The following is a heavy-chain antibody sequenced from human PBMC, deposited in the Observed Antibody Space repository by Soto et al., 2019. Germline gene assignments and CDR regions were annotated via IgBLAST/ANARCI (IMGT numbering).Heavy chain of an antibody. J-gene: IGHJ4*02. V-gene: IGHV3-53*01. CDR2: MYTGGRT. CDR3: PKGGGGWDS. D-gene: IGHD6-19*01. CDR1: LFSFTVDQ. Sequence: GGSLRLSWLASLFSFTVDQMNWVRQAPGKGLEWVSTMYTGGRTFYADSVRGRFTISRDETKNILYLQMDDLRVEDTAIYYCPKGGGGWDSWGQGSLVTVSS.